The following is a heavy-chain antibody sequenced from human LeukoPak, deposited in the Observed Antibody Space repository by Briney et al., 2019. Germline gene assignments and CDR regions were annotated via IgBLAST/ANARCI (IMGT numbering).Heavy chain of an antibody. D-gene: IGHD2-15*01. J-gene: IGHJ6*02. CDR3: ASTGYCSGGSCPYYYYGMDV. CDR2: INPSGGST. V-gene: IGHV1-46*01. CDR1: GYTFTSYY. Sequence: ASMKVSCKASGYTFTSYYMHWVRQAPGQGLEWMGIINPSGGSTSYAQKFQGRVTMTRDTSTSTVYMELSSLRSEDTAVYYCASTGYCSGGSCPYYYYGMDVWGQGTTVTVSS.